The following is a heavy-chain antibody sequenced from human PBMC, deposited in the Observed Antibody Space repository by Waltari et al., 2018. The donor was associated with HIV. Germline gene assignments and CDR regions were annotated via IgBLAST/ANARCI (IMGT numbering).Heavy chain of an antibody. V-gene: IGHV3-7*01. CDR3: ARGDQWGLFMDSYYGLDV. J-gene: IGHJ6*02. CDR1: AFWFGMFW. CDR2: INQDATKK. Sequence: EALLVQSGGGDVRPGGSLRPSCEGSAFWFGMFWVVWVPQASGKGLEWVANINQDATKKKYADSVKGRFSVSRDNGKYSVFLEMNRLRVQDTAVYFCARGDQWGLFMDSYYGLDVWGRGTTVIVSS. D-gene: IGHD1-26*01.